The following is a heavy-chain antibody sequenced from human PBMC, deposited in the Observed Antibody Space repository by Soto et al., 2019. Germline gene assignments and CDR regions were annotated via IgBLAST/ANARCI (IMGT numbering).Heavy chain of an antibody. Sequence: QVQLVQSGAEVKKPGSSVKVSCKASGGTFSSYAISWVRQAPGQGLEWMGGIIPIFGTANYAQKFQGRVTITADESTSTAYMELSSLRSEDTAVYYCAVLRRYQLIRVIDYGMDVWGQGTTVTVSS. CDR1: GGTFSSYA. D-gene: IGHD2-2*01. CDR3: AVLRRYQLIRVIDYGMDV. J-gene: IGHJ6*02. V-gene: IGHV1-69*12. CDR2: IIPIFGTA.